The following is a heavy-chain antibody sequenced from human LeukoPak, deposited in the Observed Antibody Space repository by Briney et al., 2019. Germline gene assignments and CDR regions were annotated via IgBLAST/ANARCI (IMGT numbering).Heavy chain of an antibody. J-gene: IGHJ4*02. CDR1: GFTFGTFG. Sequence: GGSLRLSCAASGFTFGTFGMHWVRQAPGKGLEWVAFISYDGSSEYDADSVKGRLTISRDNSENTVYLQMNSLRAEDTAVYYCAKSEVYYFGTSGGFDYWGQGTLVTVAS. CDR3: AKSEVYYFGTSGGFDY. V-gene: IGHV3-30*18. D-gene: IGHD3-22*01. CDR2: ISYDGSSE.